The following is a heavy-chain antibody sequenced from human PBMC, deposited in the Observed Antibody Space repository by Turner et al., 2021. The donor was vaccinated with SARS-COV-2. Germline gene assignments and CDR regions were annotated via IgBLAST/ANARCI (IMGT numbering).Heavy chain of an antibody. Sequence: EVQLVESGGGLVQPGGSLRLSCAASGFAFGSYWMSWVRQAPGMGLQWVANIDYDGDKIYYAESVRGRFTVSRDNAYSSLHLDMTSLRVEDTGLYYCARVLGGSGDFWGQGTRVNVSS. CDR2: IDYDGDKI. CDR3: ARVLGGSGDF. D-gene: IGHD6-25*01. J-gene: IGHJ4*02. CDR1: GFAFGSYW. V-gene: IGHV3-7*01.